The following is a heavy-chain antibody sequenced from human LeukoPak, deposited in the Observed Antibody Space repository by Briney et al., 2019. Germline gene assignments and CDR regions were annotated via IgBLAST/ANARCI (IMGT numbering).Heavy chain of an antibody. CDR1: GFTDSSNY. D-gene: IGHD3-10*01. CDR3: ARDYYYGSGSYYTHADY. V-gene: IGHV3-66*02. Sequence: TGGSLRLSCAASGFTDSSNYMSWVRQAPGKGLEWVSVIYSGGSTYYADSVKGRFTISRDNSKNTLYLQMNSLRAEDTAVYYCARDYYYGSGSYYTHADYWGQGTLVTVSS. CDR2: IYSGGST. J-gene: IGHJ4*02.